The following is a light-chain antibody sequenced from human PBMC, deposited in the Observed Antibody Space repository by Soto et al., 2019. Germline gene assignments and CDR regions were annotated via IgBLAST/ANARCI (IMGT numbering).Light chain of an antibody. V-gene: IGLV2-8*01. CDR2: EVN. CDR3: AAWDDSLRGML. J-gene: IGLJ3*02. CDR1: SSDIGGYNS. Sequence: QSALTQPPSASGSPGQSVTISCTGTSSDIGGYNSVSWYQQHPGKAPRLMIYEVNKRPSGVPDRFSGSKSGYTASLTVSGLQTGDEADYYCAAWDDSLRGMLFGGGTKLTVL.